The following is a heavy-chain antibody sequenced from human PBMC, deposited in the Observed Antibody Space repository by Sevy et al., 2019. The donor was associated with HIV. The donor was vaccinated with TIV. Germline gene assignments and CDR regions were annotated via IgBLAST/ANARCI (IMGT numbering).Heavy chain of an antibody. J-gene: IGHJ4*02. CDR1: GFPVSSFT. Sequence: GGSLRLSCAASGFPVSSFTMHWVRQAPGKGLEWVAAIWFDESKIYYVDSVKGRFTISKDNSKNTVYLQLDSLRVEDTAIYYCAKDRGGNCYPDHWGQGTLVTVSS. V-gene: IGHV3-33*06. CDR3: AKDRGGNCYPDH. D-gene: IGHD2-15*01. CDR2: IWFDESKI.